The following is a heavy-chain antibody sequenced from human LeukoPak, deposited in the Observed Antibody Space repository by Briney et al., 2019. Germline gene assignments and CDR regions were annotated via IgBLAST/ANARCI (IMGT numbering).Heavy chain of an antibody. J-gene: IGHJ6*02. CDR1: GDSVSSNSAA. D-gene: IGHD3-10*01. V-gene: IGHV6-1*01. Sequence: SQTLSLTCAISGDSVSSNSAAWNWIRHSTSRALEWLGRTYYRSKWYNDYAVSVKSRITINPDTSKNQFSLQLNSVTPEDTAVYYCARDRYGSGSFYYYYGMDVWGQGTTVTVSS. CDR2: TYYRSKWYN. CDR3: ARDRYGSGSFYYYYGMDV.